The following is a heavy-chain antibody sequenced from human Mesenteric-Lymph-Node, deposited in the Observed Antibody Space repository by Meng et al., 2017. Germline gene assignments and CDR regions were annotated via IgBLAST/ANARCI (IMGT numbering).Heavy chain of an antibody. CDR3: ARDKSHYDGRSGWFDP. J-gene: IGHJ5*02. V-gene: IGHV3-30-3*01. D-gene: IGHD3-16*01. CDR1: GFTFTDYA. CDR2: VSHDGNSG. Sequence: QVQLVESGGGVAQPGGSLRLSCAASGFTFTDYAMHWVRQAPGKGLEWVAIVSHDGNSGCYADSVKGRFSISRDNFRNTQYLQMNSLRPEDTAVYYCARDKSHYDGRSGWFDPWGQGTLVTVSS.